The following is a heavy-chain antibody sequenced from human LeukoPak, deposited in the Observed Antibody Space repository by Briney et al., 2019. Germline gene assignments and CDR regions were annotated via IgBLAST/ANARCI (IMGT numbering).Heavy chain of an antibody. V-gene: IGHV4-61*02. CDR2: IFPSGNT. CDR1: GGSISSNNYY. J-gene: IGHJ6*03. CDR3: ARSTGQYQLLYYYYYMDV. Sequence: SETLSLTCTVSGGSISSNNYYWSWVRQPAGKGLEWIGRIFPSGNTNYNPSFKSRATISVDTSKNQFSLKLSSVTAADTAAYYCARSTGQYQLLYYYYYMDVWGRGTTVTVSS. D-gene: IGHD2-2*01.